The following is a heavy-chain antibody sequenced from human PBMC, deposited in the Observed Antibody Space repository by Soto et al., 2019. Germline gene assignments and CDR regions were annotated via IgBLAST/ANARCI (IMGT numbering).Heavy chain of an antibody. CDR3: ERESEESGGTSLDY. Sequence: ASVKVSCKASGYTFTGYYMHWVRQAPGQGLEWMGWINPNSGGTNYAQKFQGWVTMTRDTSISTAYMELSRLRSDDTAVYYCERESEESGGTSLDYWGQGTLVTGSS. CDR1: GYTFTGYY. J-gene: IGHJ4*02. V-gene: IGHV1-2*04. D-gene: IGHD2-15*01. CDR2: INPNSGGT.